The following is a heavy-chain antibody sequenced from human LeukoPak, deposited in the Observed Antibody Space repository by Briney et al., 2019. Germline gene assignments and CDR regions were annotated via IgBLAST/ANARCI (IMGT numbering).Heavy chain of an antibody. V-gene: IGHV4-61*01. Sequence: SETLSLTCTVSGGSVSSGSYYWSWIRQPPGKGLEWIGYIYYSGSTNYNPSLKSRVTISVDTSKNQFSLKLSSVTAADTAVYYCAREYCSNGICYSAFDYWGQGTLVTVSS. CDR3: AREYCSNGICYSAFDY. CDR1: GGSVSSGSYY. J-gene: IGHJ4*02. CDR2: IYYSGST. D-gene: IGHD2-8*01.